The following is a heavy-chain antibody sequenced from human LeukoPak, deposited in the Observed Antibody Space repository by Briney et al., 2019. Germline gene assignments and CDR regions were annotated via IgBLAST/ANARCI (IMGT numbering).Heavy chain of an antibody. CDR1: GFTFSSYA. Sequence: GRSLRLSCAASGFTFSSYAMHWVRQAPGKGLEWVAVISYDGSNKYYADSVKGRFTISRDNSKNTLYLQMNSLRAEDTAVYYCARGCSGGSCYFLYWGQGTLVTVSS. V-gene: IGHV3-30-3*01. CDR3: ARGCSGGSCYFLY. J-gene: IGHJ4*02. CDR2: ISYDGSNK. D-gene: IGHD2-15*01.